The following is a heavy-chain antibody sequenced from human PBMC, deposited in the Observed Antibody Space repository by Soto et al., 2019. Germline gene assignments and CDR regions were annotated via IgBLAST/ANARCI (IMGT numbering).Heavy chain of an antibody. CDR3: ARSGYSYGPNPLLY. CDR2: IYYSGST. CDR1: GGSISSDSYY. J-gene: IGHJ4*02. D-gene: IGHD5-18*01. Sequence: SETLSLTCTVSGGSISSDSYYWSWIRQHPGKGLEWIGYIYYSGSTYYNPSLKSRVTISVDTSKNQFSLKLSSVTAADTAVYYCARSGYSYGPNPLLYWGQGTLVTVSS. V-gene: IGHV4-31*03.